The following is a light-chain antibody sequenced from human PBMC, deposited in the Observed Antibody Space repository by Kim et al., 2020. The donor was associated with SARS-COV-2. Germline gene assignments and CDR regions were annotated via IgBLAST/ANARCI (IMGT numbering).Light chain of an antibody. Sequence: QSALTQPASVSGFPGQSITISCTGTSSDVGGYNYVSWYQQHPGKAPKLMIYDVSNRPSGVSNRFSGSKSGNTASLTISGLQAEDEADYYCSTYTSSSTLGVFGEGTKRTVL. J-gene: IGLJ3*02. CDR1: SSDVGGYNY. CDR2: DVS. CDR3: STYTSSSTLGV. V-gene: IGLV2-14*03.